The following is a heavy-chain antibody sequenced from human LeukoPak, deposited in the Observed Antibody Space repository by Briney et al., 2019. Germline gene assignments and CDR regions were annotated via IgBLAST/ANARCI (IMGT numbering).Heavy chain of an antibody. V-gene: IGHV4-31*03. D-gene: IGHD5-24*01. CDR2: INYSGNT. Sequence: SETLSLTCTVSGGSISSGGNYWTWIRQNPGKGLEWIGYINYSGNTYYNPSLKSRVTISVDTSKNQFSLKLSSVTAADTAVYYCARVAKMATIVYAFDIWGQGTMVTVSS. CDR1: GGSISSGGNY. CDR3: ARVAKMATIVYAFDI. J-gene: IGHJ3*02.